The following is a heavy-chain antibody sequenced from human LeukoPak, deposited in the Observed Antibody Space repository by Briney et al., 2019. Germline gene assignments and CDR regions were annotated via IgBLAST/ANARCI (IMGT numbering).Heavy chain of an antibody. Sequence: SVKVSCKASGGTFSSYAISWVRRAPGQGLEWMGRIIPILGIANYAQKFQGRVTITADKSTSTAYMELSSLRSEDTAVYYCARDSGLRLGDWFDPWGQGTLVTVSS. CDR2: IIPILGIA. J-gene: IGHJ5*02. CDR3: ARDSGLRLGDWFDP. D-gene: IGHD3-16*01. CDR1: GGTFSSYA. V-gene: IGHV1-69*04.